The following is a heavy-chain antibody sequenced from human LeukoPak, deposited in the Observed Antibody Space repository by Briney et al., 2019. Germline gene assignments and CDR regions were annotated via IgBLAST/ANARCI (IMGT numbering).Heavy chain of an antibody. V-gene: IGHV3-23*01. CDR1: GFTFSTYA. CDR2: ISGSGGRT. CDR3: AKVGVAGCYFDY. Sequence: PGGSLRLSCAPSGFTFSTYAMSWVRQAPGKGREWVSGISGSGGRTYYADSLKGRFTIYRDNSKNTLYLQGNSMRAEDTAVYYCAKVGVAGCYFDYWGQGALLTVSS. J-gene: IGHJ4*02. D-gene: IGHD3-10*01.